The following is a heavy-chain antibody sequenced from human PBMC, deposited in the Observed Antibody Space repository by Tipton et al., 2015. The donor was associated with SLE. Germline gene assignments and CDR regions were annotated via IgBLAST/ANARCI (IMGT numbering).Heavy chain of an antibody. CDR1: GGSIRSSSYY. V-gene: IGHV4-39*07. CDR3: ARPPSYISPSEVLFDS. J-gene: IGHJ4*02. Sequence: TLSLTCTASGGSIRSSSYYWGWIRQSPGKGLEWIGFTFSRAITYYNPSLRSRSTISIDTSKNQFSLHLTSVTAADTAVYYCARPPSYISPSEVLFDSWGQGMLVTVSS. D-gene: IGHD6-6*01. CDR2: TFSRAIT.